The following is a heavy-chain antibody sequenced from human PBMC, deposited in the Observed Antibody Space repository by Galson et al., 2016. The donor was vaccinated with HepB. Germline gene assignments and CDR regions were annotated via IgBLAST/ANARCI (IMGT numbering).Heavy chain of an antibody. J-gene: IGHJ4*02. CDR2: INTDASII. D-gene: IGHD3-16*01. CDR1: GFNFRRYW. CDR3: GKHGGFDY. V-gene: IGHV3-74*03. Sequence: SLRLSCAASGFNFRRYWMHWVRQAPGKGLVWVSRINTDASIITYADSVKGRFTISRDNAKNTLYLQMNSLRAEDTAVYYCGKHGGFDYWGQGALVTVSS.